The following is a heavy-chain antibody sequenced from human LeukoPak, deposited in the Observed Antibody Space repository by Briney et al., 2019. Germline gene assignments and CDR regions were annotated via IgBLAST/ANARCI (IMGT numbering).Heavy chain of an antibody. CDR2: MNHSGST. V-gene: IGHV4-34*01. Sequence: SETLSLTCAVYGGSFSGYYWSWIRQPPGKGLEWIGEMNHSGSTNYNPSLKSRVTISVDTSKNQFSLKLSSVTAADTAVYYCARSGYSYGLFVWGQGTLVTVSS. D-gene: IGHD5-18*01. CDR1: GGSFSGYY. CDR3: ARSGYSYGLFV. J-gene: IGHJ4*02.